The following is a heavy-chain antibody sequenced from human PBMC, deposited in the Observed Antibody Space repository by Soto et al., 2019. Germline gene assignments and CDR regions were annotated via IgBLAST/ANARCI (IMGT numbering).Heavy chain of an antibody. V-gene: IGHV3-23*01. J-gene: IGHJ4*02. CDR2: ISGSGGST. CDR1: GFTFSSYA. CDR3: AKDGKVRWLAVAVSYYFDY. D-gene: IGHD6-19*01. Sequence: GGSLRLSCAASGFTFSSYAMSWVRQAPGKGLEWVSAISGSGGSTYYADSGKGRVTISRDNSKNTLYLQMNGLRAEDTAVYYCAKDGKVRWLAVAVSYYFDYWGQGTLVTVSS.